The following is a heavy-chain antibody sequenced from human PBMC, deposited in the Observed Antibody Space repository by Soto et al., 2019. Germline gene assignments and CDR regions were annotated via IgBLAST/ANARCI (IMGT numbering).Heavy chain of an antibody. J-gene: IGHJ6*02. CDR2: ISGSGGST. D-gene: IGHD4-17*01. Sequence: GGSLRLSCAASGFTFSSYAMSWVRQAPGKGLEWVSAISGSGGSTYYADSVKGRFTISRDNSKNTLYLQMNSLRAEDTAVYYCAKSLGDDYGDDSYYYGMDVWGQGTTVTVSS. CDR1: GFTFSSYA. CDR3: AKSLGDDYGDDSYYYGMDV. V-gene: IGHV3-23*01.